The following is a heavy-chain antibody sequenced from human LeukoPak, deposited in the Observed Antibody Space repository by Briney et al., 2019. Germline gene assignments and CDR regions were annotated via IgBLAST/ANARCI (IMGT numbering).Heavy chain of an antibody. V-gene: IGHV3-33*06. CDR3: AKDNAVTHPFDY. CDR2: IWYDGSSK. J-gene: IGHJ4*02. CDR1: GFTFSSYG. D-gene: IGHD4-17*01. Sequence: GGSLRLSCAASGFTFSSYGMHWVRQAPGKGLEWVAVIWYDGSSKYYADSVKGRFTISRDNSKNTLYLQMNGLRAEDTAVYYCAKDNAVTHPFDYWGQGTLVTVSS.